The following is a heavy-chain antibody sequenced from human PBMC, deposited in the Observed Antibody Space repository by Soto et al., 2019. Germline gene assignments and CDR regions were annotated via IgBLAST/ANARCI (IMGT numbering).Heavy chain of an antibody. CDR2: IYYSGST. CDR1: GGSISSSSYY. D-gene: IGHD2-2*01. Sequence: SETLSLTCTVSGGSISSSSYYWGWIRQPPGKGLEWIGSIYYSGSTYYNPSLKSRVTISVDTSKNQFSLKLSSVTAADTAVYYCAGGGYCSSTSCYRAHWFDPWGQGTLVTVSS. J-gene: IGHJ5*02. V-gene: IGHV4-39*01. CDR3: AGGGYCSSTSCYRAHWFDP.